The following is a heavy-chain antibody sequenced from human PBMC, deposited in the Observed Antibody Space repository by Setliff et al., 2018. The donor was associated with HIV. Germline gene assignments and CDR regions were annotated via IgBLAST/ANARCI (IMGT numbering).Heavy chain of an antibody. CDR3: AREARIPSGPDWYFDL. CDR2: IIPIFGTA. CDR1: GGTFSSYA. Sequence: SVKVSCKASGGTFSSYAISWVRQAPGQGLEWMGGIIPIFGTANYAQKFQGRVTITTDESTSTAYTELSSLRSEDTAVYYCAREARIPSGPDWYFDLWGRGTLVTV. D-gene: IGHD3-10*01. J-gene: IGHJ2*01. V-gene: IGHV1-69*05.